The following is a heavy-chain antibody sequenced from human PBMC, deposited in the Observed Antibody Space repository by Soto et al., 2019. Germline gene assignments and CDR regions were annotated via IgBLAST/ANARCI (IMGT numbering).Heavy chain of an antibody. Sequence: PXXTLSLACTVSGGSLSSSSYDWGWIRQPPGKGLEWIGSIYYSGSTYYNPSIKSRVTISVDTSKNQCSLKLSSVTAADTAVYYCARYEQQLIYYYYSGMDVRGQGTTVPVSS. J-gene: IGHJ6*02. D-gene: IGHD6-13*01. CDR1: GGSLSSSSYD. CDR2: IYYSGST. V-gene: IGHV4-39*01. CDR3: ARYEQQLIYYYYSGMDV.